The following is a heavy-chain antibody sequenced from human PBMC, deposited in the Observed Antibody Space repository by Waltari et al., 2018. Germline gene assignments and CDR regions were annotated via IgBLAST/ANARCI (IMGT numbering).Heavy chain of an antibody. CDR3: ARISTGYTRGFFNF. CDR2: ISTYNGQP. Sequence: QVQLVQSGAEVKKPGASVKVSCKASGYAFTNYGIGWVRQAPGQGLEWMGWISTYNGQPKYTQKCQGRVTMTTDTATSTVHLDLRSLKADDTAVYYCARISTGYTRGFFNFWGQGTLVTVSS. V-gene: IGHV1-18*01. CDR1: GYAFTNYG. D-gene: IGHD2-8*02. J-gene: IGHJ4*02.